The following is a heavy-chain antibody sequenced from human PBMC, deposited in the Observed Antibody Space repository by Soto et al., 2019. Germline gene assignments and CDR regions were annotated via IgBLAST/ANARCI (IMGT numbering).Heavy chain of an antibody. CDR3: ARSRDLYYYYMDV. J-gene: IGHJ6*03. Sequence: PGGSLRLSRATPGFTFSDYYLRWIPQAPGKGLEWVSYISSSSSTIYYADSVKGRFTISRDNAKNSLYLQMNSLRAEDTAVYYCARSRDLYYYYMDVWGKGTTVTVSS. V-gene: IGHV3-11*01. CDR2: ISSSSSTI. CDR1: GFTFSDYY.